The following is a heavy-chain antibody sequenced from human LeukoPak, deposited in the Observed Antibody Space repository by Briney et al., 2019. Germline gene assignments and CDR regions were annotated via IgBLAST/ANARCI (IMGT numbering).Heavy chain of an antibody. CDR2: IRYDGSNK. V-gene: IGHV3-30*02. J-gene: IGHJ4*02. CDR1: GFTFSSYG. CDR3: AKELYYYGSGSSPFDY. Sequence: GGSLRLSCAASGFTFSSYGMHWVRQAPGKGLEWVAFIRYDGSNKYYADSVKGRFTISRDNSKNTLYLQMNSLRVEDTAVYYCAKELYYYGSGSSPFDYWGQGTLVTVSS. D-gene: IGHD3-10*01.